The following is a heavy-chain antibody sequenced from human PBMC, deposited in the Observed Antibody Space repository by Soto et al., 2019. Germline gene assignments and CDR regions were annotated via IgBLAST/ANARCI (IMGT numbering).Heavy chain of an antibody. CDR3: ARADLDIVVVPAAIDSWFDP. V-gene: IGHV1-18*01. J-gene: IGHJ5*02. CDR1: GYTFTSYG. Sequence: ASVKVSCKASGYTFTSYGISWVRQAPGQGLEWMGWISAYNGNTNYAQKLQGRVTMTTDTSTSTAYMELRSLRSDDTAVYYCARADLDIVVVPAAIDSWFDPWGQGTPVTVSS. D-gene: IGHD2-2*03. CDR2: ISAYNGNT.